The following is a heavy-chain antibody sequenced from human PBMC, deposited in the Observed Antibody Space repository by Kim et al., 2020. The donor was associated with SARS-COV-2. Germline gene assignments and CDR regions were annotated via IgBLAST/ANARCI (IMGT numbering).Heavy chain of an antibody. Sequence: AQKFQGRVTITADKSTSTAYMELSSLRSEDTAVYYCARAGIVGATTRGDYWGQGTLVTVSS. V-gene: IGHV1-69*04. CDR3: ARAGIVGATTRGDY. D-gene: IGHD1-26*01. J-gene: IGHJ4*02.